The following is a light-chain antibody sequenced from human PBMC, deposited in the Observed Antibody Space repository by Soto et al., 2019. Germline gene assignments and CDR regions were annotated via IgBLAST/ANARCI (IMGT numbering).Light chain of an antibody. Sequence: QSALTQPPSASGSPGQSVTISCTGTSSDVGGYNYVSWYRQHPGNAPQLIIYDVNKRPSGVPDRFSGSKSGNTASLTVSGLQAEDEADYFCNSYGGTNNYVVFGGGTQLTVL. V-gene: IGLV2-8*01. J-gene: IGLJ2*01. CDR3: NSYGGTNNYVV. CDR1: SSDVGGYNY. CDR2: DVN.